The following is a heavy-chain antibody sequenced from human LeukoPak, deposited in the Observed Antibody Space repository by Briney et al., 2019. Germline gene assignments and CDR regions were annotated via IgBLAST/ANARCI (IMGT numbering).Heavy chain of an antibody. CDR1: GFNFNSY. CDR3: ARGDGRGRSDGAT. Sequence: GGSLRLSCAASGFNFNSYMGWVRQAPEDGLEWVAIINRDETDIYYVDSVKSRFTISRDNAKSSLFLEMNSLRVEDTGVYYCARGDGRGRSDGATWGPGTLVTVSS. CDR2: INRDETDI. V-gene: IGHV3-7*01. D-gene: IGHD6-19*01. J-gene: IGHJ1*01.